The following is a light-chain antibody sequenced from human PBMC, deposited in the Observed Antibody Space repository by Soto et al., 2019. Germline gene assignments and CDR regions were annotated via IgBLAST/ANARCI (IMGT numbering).Light chain of an antibody. CDR3: SSYTSSSTYV. V-gene: IGLV2-14*01. CDR1: SSDVGGYNY. CDR2: EVS. Sequence: QSVLTQPAPVSGSPGQTITISCTGTSSDVGGYNYVSWYQQHPGKAPKLMIYEVSNRPSGVSNRFSGSKSGNTASLTISGLHAEDEADYYCSSYTSSSTYVFGTGTKVTVL. J-gene: IGLJ1*01.